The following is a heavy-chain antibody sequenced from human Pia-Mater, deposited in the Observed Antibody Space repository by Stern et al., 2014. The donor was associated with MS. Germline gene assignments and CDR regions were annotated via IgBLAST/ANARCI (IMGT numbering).Heavy chain of an antibody. J-gene: IGHJ6*02. CDR2: MNPNNANT. Sequence: VQLVESGSQVRKPGASVKVSCQASGYTFINYDIFWVRQAPGQGLEWMGGMNPNNANTGHAQKFQGRVTMTRNTSISTAYMELSGLRSDDTAVYYCVRGGLSYGYGLDAWGQGTAVIVSS. CDR3: VRGGLSYGYGLDA. CDR1: GYTFINYD. V-gene: IGHV1-8*01. D-gene: IGHD3-16*01.